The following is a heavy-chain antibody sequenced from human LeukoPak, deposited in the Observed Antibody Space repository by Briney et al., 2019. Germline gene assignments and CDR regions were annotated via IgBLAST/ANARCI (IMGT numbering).Heavy chain of an antibody. CDR3: ARDGYGYSYDY. J-gene: IGHJ4*02. CDR2: IWYDGSKE. D-gene: IGHD5-18*01. CDR1: GFTFSSYG. Sequence: GGSLRLSCAASGFTFSSYGMHWVRQAPGKGLEWVAVIWYDGSKEYYADSVKGRFTISRDNAKNLLYLQMNSLRVEDTALYYCARDGYGYSYDYWGQGTLVTVSS. V-gene: IGHV3-33*01.